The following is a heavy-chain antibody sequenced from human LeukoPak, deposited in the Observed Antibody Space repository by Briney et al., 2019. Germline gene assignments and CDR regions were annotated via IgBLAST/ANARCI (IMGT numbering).Heavy chain of an antibody. D-gene: IGHD2-15*01. CDR2: ITGSGGTT. Sequence: PGGSLRLSCAASGFTFNSYAMSWVRQAPGKGLEWVSAITGSGGTTHYADSVKGRFTMSRDNSKNTLYLLMNSLRAEDTAVYHCAKDSGAYCSGGSCYRGYFHNWGQGTLVTVSS. CDR3: AKDSGAYCSGGSCYRGYFHN. V-gene: IGHV3-23*01. CDR1: GFTFNSYA. J-gene: IGHJ4*02.